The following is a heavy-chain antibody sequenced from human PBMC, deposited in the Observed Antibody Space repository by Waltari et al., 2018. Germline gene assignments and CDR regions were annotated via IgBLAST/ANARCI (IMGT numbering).Heavy chain of an antibody. J-gene: IGHJ6*03. CDR2: ITTSDRSI. Sequence: EVLLVGSGGGLVQPGGYWRLSCVASGFSFGSYEMIWVRQAPGKVLEWVSYITTSDRSIYYADSVKGRFTISRDNAKNSLYLQMNSLRAEDTAVYYCARVGGYYYYMDVWGKGTTVTVSS. V-gene: IGHV3-48*03. CDR3: ARVGGYYYYMDV. CDR1: GFSFGSYE. D-gene: IGHD3-16*01.